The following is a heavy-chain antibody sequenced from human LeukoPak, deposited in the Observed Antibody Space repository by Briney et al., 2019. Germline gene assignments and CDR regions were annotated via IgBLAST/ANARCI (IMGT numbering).Heavy chain of an antibody. CDR1: GFTFSSYS. D-gene: IGHD2-15*01. Sequence: GGSLRLSCAASGFTFSSYSMNWVRQAPGKGLEWVSSISSSSSYIYYADSVKGRFTISRDNAKNSLYLQMNSLRAEDTAVYYCAKQGCSGGSCYFDYWGQGTLVTVSS. V-gene: IGHV3-21*01. CDR3: AKQGCSGGSCYFDY. J-gene: IGHJ4*02. CDR2: ISSSSSYI.